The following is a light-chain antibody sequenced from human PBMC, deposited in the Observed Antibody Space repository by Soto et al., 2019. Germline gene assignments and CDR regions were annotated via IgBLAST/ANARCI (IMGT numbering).Light chain of an antibody. J-gene: IGKJ5*01. Sequence: DIQMTQSPSSVSASVGDTVTITCRASQSISSWLAWYQQKPGAVPKLLIYAASSLQSGVPSRFSGSGVGTEFPLTITRLQPEDFGTYYCQQGDSFPITFGQGTRLEIK. V-gene: IGKV1-12*01. CDR1: QSISSW. CDR3: QQGDSFPIT. CDR2: AAS.